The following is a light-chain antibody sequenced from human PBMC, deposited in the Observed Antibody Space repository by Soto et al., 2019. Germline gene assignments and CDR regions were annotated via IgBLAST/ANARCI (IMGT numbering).Light chain of an antibody. CDR3: SSYTSSNTPV. CDR2: DVS. V-gene: IGLV2-14*01. CDR1: SSDVGAYNY. Sequence: QSVLTQPASVSGSPGQSITISCTGTSSDVGAYNYVSWYQQHPGKAPKLMIYDVSNRPSGLSYRFSASKSDNTASLTISGLQAEDEADYYCSSYTSSNTPVFGGGTKVTVL. J-gene: IGLJ2*01.